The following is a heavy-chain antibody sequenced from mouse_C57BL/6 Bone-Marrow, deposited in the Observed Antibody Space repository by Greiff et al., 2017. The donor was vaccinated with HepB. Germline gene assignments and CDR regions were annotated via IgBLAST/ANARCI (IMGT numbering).Heavy chain of an antibody. D-gene: IGHD2-10*02. CDR2: IYIGIGYP. CDR3: ARWVWSPFDY. V-gene: IGHV1-58*01. J-gene: IGHJ2*01. CDR1: GYTFTSYG. Sequence: LVGPGSSVKMSCKTSGYTFTSYGINWVKQRPGQGLEWIGYIYIGIGYPEYNEKFKGKATLTSDTSTSTAYMQLSSLTSEDSAIYFCARWVWSPFDYWGQGTTLTVSS.